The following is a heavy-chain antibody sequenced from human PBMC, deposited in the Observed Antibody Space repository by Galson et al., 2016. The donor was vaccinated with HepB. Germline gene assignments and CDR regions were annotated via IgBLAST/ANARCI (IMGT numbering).Heavy chain of an antibody. CDR2: INTNTGNP. V-gene: IGHV7-4-1*02. Sequence: SVKVSCKASGYTFSTKAMNLVRQAPGQGLQWMGWINTNTGNPTYAQGFTGRFVFSLDTSVSTAYLQISSLKAEDTAVYYCVRADPPQFYDSDVDYWGQGTLVTVSS. CDR3: VRADPPQFYDSDVDY. CDR1: GYTFSTKA. D-gene: IGHD5/OR15-5a*01. J-gene: IGHJ4*02.